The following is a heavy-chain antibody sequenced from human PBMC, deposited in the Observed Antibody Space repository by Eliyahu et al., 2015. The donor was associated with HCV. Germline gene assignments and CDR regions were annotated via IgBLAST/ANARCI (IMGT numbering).Heavy chain of an antibody. CDR3: AMPDSGYDPFDY. CDR1: GYTFSGYY. D-gene: IGHD5-12*01. V-gene: IGHV1-2*02. CDR2: INPNSGGT. Sequence: QVQLVQSGAEVKKPGASVXVSCKASGYTFSGYYMHWVRQAPGQGLEWMGSINPNSGGTNYAQKFQGRVTMTRDTSISTAYMELSRLRFDDTAVYYCAMPDSGYDPFDYWGQGTLVTVSS. J-gene: IGHJ4*02.